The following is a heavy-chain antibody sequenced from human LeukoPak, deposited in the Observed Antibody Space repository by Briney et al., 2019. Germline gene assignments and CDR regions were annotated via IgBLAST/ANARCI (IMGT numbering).Heavy chain of an antibody. Sequence: PGGSLRLSCTASGFTFSGYAMSWFRQAPGKGLEWVGFIRSKAYGGTTEYAASVKGRFTISRDDSKSIAYLQMNSLKTEDTAVYYCTRGRDGYTLGGMDVWGQGTTVTVSS. J-gene: IGHJ6*02. V-gene: IGHV3-49*03. CDR3: TRGRDGYTLGGMDV. D-gene: IGHD5-24*01. CDR1: GFTFSGYA. CDR2: IRSKAYGGTT.